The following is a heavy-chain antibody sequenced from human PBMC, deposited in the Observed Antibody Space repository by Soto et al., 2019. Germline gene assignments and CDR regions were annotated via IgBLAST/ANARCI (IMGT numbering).Heavy chain of an antibody. J-gene: IGHJ3*02. CDR3: AKASPYYERSGYPDALDI. D-gene: IGHD6-13*01. CDR1: GYSISSNYY. V-gene: IGHV4-38-2*01. CDR2: IYRSGST. Sequence: SETLSLTCDVSGYSISSNYYWGWIRQCRGKGLGWIAIIYRSGSTYYNASLKSLVTILVDTSNNQFSLKLNSVTAAATAVYYCAKASPYYERSGYPDALDIWGQGTIVTVSS.